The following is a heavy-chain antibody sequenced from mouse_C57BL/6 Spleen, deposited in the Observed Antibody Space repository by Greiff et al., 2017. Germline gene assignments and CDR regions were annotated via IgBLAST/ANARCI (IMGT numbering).Heavy chain of an antibody. Sequence: QVQLQQSGAELVKPGASVKLSCKASGYTFTSYWMQWVKQRPGQGLEWIGEIDPSDSYTNYNQKFKGKATLTVDTSSSTAYMQLSSLTSEDSAVYYCARGLRGYFDVWGTGTTVTVSS. CDR1: GYTFTSYW. J-gene: IGHJ1*03. CDR3: ARGLRGYFDV. CDR2: IDPSDSYT. V-gene: IGHV1-50*01. D-gene: IGHD2-4*01.